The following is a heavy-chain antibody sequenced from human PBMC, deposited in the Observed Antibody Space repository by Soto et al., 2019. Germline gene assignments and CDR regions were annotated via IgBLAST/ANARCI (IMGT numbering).Heavy chain of an antibody. J-gene: IGHJ4*02. D-gene: IGHD3-16*02. CDR2: IYYSGST. V-gene: IGHV4-59*01. Sequence: PSETLSLTCTVSGGSISSYYWSWIRQPPGKGLEWIGYIYYSGSTNYNPSLKSRVTISVDTSKNQFSLKLSSVTAADTAVYYCERVTMITFGGVIAKVFDYWGQGTLVTVSS. CDR3: ERVTMITFGGVIAKVFDY. CDR1: GGSISSYY.